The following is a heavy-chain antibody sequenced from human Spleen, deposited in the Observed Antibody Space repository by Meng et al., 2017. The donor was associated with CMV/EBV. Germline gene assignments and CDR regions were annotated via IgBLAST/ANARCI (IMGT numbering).Heavy chain of an antibody. CDR3: ARVRGSVSVWGSYRTFDY. V-gene: IGHV4-34*01. D-gene: IGHD3-16*02. J-gene: IGHJ4*02. Sequence: QGQLQQWGAGLLKPSETLSLTCAVYGGSFSGYYWSWIRQPPGKGLEWIGEINHSGSTNYNPSLKSRVTISVDTSKNQFSLKLSSVTAADTAVYYCARVRGSVSVWGSYRTFDYWGQGTLVTVSS. CDR1: GGSFSGYY. CDR2: INHSGST.